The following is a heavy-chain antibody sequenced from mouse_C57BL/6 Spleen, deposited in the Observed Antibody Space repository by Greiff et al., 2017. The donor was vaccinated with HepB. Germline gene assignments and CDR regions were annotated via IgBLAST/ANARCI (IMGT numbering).Heavy chain of an antibody. CDR2: IYPRSGNI. Sequence: VQLQQSGAELARPGASVKLSCKASGYTFTSYGISWVKQRTGQGLEWIGEIYPRSGNIYYNEKFKGKATLTADKSSSTAYMELRSLTSEDSAVYFCARGDYGGVFDYWGQGTTLTVSS. J-gene: IGHJ2*01. D-gene: IGHD1-1*01. CDR3: ARGDYGGVFDY. V-gene: IGHV1-81*01. CDR1: GYTFTSYG.